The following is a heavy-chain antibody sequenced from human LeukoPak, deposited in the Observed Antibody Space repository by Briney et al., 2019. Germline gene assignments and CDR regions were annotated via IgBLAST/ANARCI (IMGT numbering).Heavy chain of an antibody. CDR1: GGSISSSSFY. Sequence: SETLSLTCTVSGGSISSSSFYWGWIRQPPGKGLEWIGNIYYSGSTYYNPSLKSRVTISENMSKNQFSLRLGSVTAADTAVYYCARVLRGYDILTGYYMSWFDPWGQGTLVTVSS. D-gene: IGHD3-9*01. CDR2: IYYSGST. J-gene: IGHJ5*02. V-gene: IGHV4-39*01. CDR3: ARVLRGYDILTGYYMSWFDP.